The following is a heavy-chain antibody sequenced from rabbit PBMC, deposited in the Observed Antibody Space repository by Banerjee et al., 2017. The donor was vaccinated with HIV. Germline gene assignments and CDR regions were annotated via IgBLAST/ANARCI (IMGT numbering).Heavy chain of an antibody. CDR2: IYGGSSGST. CDR1: GFSFSSGYD. Sequence: QEQLVESGGDLVKPGASLTLTCTASGFSFSSGYDMCWVRQAPGKGLEWIACIYGGSSGSTWYASWAKGRFTISKASSTTVTLQMTSLTAADTATYFCARGSYTSDWGLGLWGQGTLVTVS. CDR3: ARGSYTSDWGLGL. J-gene: IGHJ4*01. D-gene: IGHD4-1*01. V-gene: IGHV1S45*01.